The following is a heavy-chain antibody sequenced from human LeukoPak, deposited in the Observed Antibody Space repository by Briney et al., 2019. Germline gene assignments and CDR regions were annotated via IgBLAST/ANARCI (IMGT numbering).Heavy chain of an antibody. J-gene: IGHJ4*02. Sequence: PGGSLRLSCAASGFTSNNYAIDWVRQAPGKGPEWVAAISYDGSNKYFADSVKGRFTMSRDNSKNTLDLQMNSLRAEDTAVYYCARDFGPDYGGNTGFDYWGQGTLVTVSS. CDR2: ISYDGSNK. CDR1: GFTSNNYA. D-gene: IGHD4-23*01. V-gene: IGHV3-30-3*01. CDR3: ARDFGPDYGGNTGFDY.